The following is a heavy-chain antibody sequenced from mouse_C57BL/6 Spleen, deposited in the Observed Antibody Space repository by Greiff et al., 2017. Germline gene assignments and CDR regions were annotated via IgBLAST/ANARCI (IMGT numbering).Heavy chain of an antibody. Sequence: VHVKQSGPELVKPGASVKIPCKASGYTFTDYNMDWVKQSHGKSLEWIGDINPNNGGTIYNQKFKGKATLPVDKSASTAYMELRSLTSEDTAVYDCARGYGGSWWYFDVWGTGTTVTVSS. CDR2: INPNNGGT. V-gene: IGHV1-18*01. D-gene: IGHD1-1*01. CDR3: ARGYGGSWWYFDV. CDR1: GYTFTDYN. J-gene: IGHJ1*03.